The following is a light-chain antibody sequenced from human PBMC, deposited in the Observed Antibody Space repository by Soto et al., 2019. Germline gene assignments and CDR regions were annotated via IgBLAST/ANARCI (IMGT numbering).Light chain of an antibody. CDR2: GAS. J-gene: IGKJ5*01. CDR1: QSVSSN. V-gene: IGKV3-15*01. Sequence: EIVMTQSPATLSVSPGERATLSCRASQSVSSNLAWYQQKPGQAPRLLIYGASTRATGIPARFSGSVSGTEFTLTISSLQSEDFAVYYCQQYNNWQGTFGQGTRLEIK. CDR3: QQYNNWQGT.